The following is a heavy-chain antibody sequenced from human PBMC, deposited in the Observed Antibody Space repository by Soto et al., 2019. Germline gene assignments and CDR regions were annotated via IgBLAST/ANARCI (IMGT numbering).Heavy chain of an antibody. D-gene: IGHD5-12*01. CDR2: IYYSGST. CDR1: GGCISSYY. V-gene: IGHV4-59*01. CDR3: ARDMGYSGYDSYFDY. J-gene: IGHJ4*02. Sequence: SETLSLTCTASGGCISSYYWSWIRQPPGKGLEWIGYIYYSGSTNYNPSLKSRVTISIDTTKNQFSLKLSSVTAADPAVYYCARDMGYSGYDSYFDYWGQGTRVSVSS.